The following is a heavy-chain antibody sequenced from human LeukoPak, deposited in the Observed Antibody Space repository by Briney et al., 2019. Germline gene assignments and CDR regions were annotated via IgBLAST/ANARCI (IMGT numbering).Heavy chain of an antibody. Sequence: GRSLRLSCAASGFTFSSYAMRWVRQAPGKGLEWVAVISYDGSNKYYADSVKGRFTISRDNSKNTLYLQMNSLRAEDTAVYYCARDPPPDTAMVMGDYYYYYGMDVWGQGTTVTVSS. D-gene: IGHD5-18*01. CDR2: ISYDGSNK. CDR1: GFTFSSYA. CDR3: ARDPPPDTAMVMGDYYYYYGMDV. V-gene: IGHV3-30*04. J-gene: IGHJ6*02.